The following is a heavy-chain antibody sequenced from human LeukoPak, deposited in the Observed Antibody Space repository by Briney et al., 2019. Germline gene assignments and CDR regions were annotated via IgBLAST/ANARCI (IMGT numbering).Heavy chain of an antibody. CDR3: ARVLHKRNYDSSVYYGY. V-gene: IGHV3-48*01. Sequence: PGGCLRLSCAAAGFIFSSYSMNWVRQAPGKWLEWVSYIRSSSSTTYYADSVKGRFTISRDNAKDSLYLQMNSLRAEDTAVYYCARVLHKRNYDSSVYYGYWGQGTLVTVSS. D-gene: IGHD3-22*01. CDR2: IRSSSSTT. J-gene: IGHJ4*02. CDR1: GFIFSSYS.